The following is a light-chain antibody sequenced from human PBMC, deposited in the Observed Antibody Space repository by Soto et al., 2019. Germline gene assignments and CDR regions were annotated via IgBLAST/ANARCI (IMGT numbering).Light chain of an antibody. CDR3: QQYGSSPLT. CDR1: QSVSSNY. Sequence: EIVLTQSPGTLSLSPGERSTLSCRASQSVSSNYLAWYQQRHGQAPRXXIYGASRRATGIPDRFSGSGSGTDGTITISRLEPEDCEVYYCQQYGSSPLTFGGGTKVDI. CDR2: GAS. V-gene: IGKV3-20*01. J-gene: IGKJ4*01.